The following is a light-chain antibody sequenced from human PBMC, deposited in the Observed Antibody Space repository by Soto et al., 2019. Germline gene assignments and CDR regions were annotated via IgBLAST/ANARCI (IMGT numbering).Light chain of an antibody. CDR2: DVS. CDR1: SSDVGGYNY. Sequence: QSALTQPASVSGSPGQSITISCTGTSSDVGGYNYVSWYQQYPGKAPKVMIYDVSNRPSGVSNRFSGSKSGNTASLTISGLQAEDEADYFCSSYTSSTTLVLFGGGTKLTVL. V-gene: IGLV2-14*03. CDR3: SSYTSSTTLVL. J-gene: IGLJ2*01.